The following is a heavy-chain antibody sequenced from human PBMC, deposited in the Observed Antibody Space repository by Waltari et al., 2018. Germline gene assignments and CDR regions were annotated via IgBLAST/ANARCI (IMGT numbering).Heavy chain of an antibody. D-gene: IGHD2-15*01. Sequence: QVQLVQSGAEVKKPGASVKVSCKASGYTFTGYYMYWVRQAPGQGLEWMGWINPNSGGTNYAQKLQGRVTMTRDTSISTAYMELSRLRSDDTAVYYCARVYCSGGSCPPFDYWGQGTLVTVSS. CDR3: ARVYCSGGSCPPFDY. V-gene: IGHV1-2*02. CDR2: INPNSGGT. J-gene: IGHJ4*02. CDR1: GYTFTGYY.